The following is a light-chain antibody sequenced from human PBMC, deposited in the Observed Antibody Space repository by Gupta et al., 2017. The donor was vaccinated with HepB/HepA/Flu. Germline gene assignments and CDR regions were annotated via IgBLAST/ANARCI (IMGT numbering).Light chain of an antibody. V-gene: IGLV2-23*02. CDR1: SSDVGSYNL. CDR2: EVN. Sequence: QSALTQSASVSGSPGQSITISCTGTSSDVGSYNLVSWYQQHSGKAPKLIIYEVNKWPSGVSNRFSGSKSGNTASLTISGLQAEDEADYYCCSYAGPFSWVFGGGTKLTVL. J-gene: IGLJ3*02. CDR3: CSYAGPFSWV.